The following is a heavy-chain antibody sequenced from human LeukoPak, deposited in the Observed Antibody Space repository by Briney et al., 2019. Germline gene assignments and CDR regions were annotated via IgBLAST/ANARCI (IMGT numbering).Heavy chain of an antibody. CDR1: GYSINNGYY. J-gene: IGHJ6*03. D-gene: IGHD5-18*01. Sequence: SETLSLTCTVSGYSINNGYYWGWIRQPPGKGLEWIGEINHSGRTNYNPSLKSRVTISVDTSKNQFSLKLSSVTAADTAVYYCARDLGYSYGRYYYYYMDVWGKGTTVTISS. CDR3: ARDLGYSYGRYYYYYMDV. CDR2: INHSGRT. V-gene: IGHV4-38-2*02.